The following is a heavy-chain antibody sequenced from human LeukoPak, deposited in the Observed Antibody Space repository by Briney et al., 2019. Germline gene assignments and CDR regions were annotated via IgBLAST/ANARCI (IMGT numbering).Heavy chain of an antibody. Sequence: GGSLRLSCAASGFTFSSYSMNWVRQAPGKGLEWVSYISSSSSTIYYADSVKGRFTISRDNAKNSLYLQMNSLRAEDTAVYYCARDSPYSSGWYTMDWGQGTLVTVSS. CDR3: ARDSPYSSGWYTMD. CDR2: ISSSSSTI. CDR1: GFTFSSYS. D-gene: IGHD6-19*01. V-gene: IGHV3-48*04. J-gene: IGHJ4*02.